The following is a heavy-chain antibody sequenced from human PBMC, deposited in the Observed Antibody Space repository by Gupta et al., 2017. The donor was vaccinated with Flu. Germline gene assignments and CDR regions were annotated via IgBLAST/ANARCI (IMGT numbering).Heavy chain of an antibody. D-gene: IGHD2-21*02. J-gene: IGHJ3*02. CDR2: IYYTGDT. CDR1: GGSLNSYS. CDR3: ARGGGQYCGGDCYSYTFDI. Sequence: QVQLQESGPRLVKPSETLSLTCTVSGGSLNSYSGSWIRQPPGKGLEWIGYIYYTGDTSHNPSLRSRVTISVETSRSQFSLKLSSVTAADTAVDYGARGGGQYCGGDCYSYTFDIGGLGTMGTVSS. V-gene: IGHV4-59*01.